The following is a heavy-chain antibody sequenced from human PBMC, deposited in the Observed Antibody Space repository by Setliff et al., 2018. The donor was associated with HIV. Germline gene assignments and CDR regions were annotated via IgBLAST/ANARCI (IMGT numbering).Heavy chain of an antibody. Sequence: PSETLSLTCSVSGASLQSYYWSWIRQPAGKGLQWIGRIYYAGWSKYNPSLKSRVTISVDTSKNQFSLKLSSVTAADTAVYYCASEAWTSYRSSSGYYYYYMDVWGKGTTVTVSS. D-gene: IGHD6-6*01. CDR3: ASEAWTSYRSSSGYYYYYMDV. CDR2: IYYAGWS. CDR1: GASLQSYY. J-gene: IGHJ6*03. V-gene: IGHV4-4*07.